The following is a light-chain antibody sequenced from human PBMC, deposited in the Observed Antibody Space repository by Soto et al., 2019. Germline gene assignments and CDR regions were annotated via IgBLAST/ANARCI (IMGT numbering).Light chain of an antibody. V-gene: IGKV1-5*01. J-gene: IGKJ1*01. Sequence: DFQMTHAPSTLSAPVTHRVALNCRASQSISSWLAWYQQKPGKAPKLLIYAASTLQSGVPSRFSGSGSGTDFTLTISCLQSEDFATYYCQQYYSYSEAFGQGTKVDIK. CDR2: AAS. CDR1: QSISSW. CDR3: QQYYSYSEA.